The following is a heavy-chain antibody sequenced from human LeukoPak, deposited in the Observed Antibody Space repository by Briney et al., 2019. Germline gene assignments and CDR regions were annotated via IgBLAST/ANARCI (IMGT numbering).Heavy chain of an antibody. Sequence: GGSLRLSCAASGFTVSSNYMSWVRQAPGKGLEWVSVIYSGGSTYYADSVKGRFTISRDNSKNTLYLQMNSLRAEDTAVYYCTTVTHGYFDLWAVAPWSLSPQ. V-gene: IGHV3-66*02. CDR1: GFTVSSNY. CDR3: TTVTHGYFDL. J-gene: IGHJ2*01. D-gene: IGHD4-17*01. CDR2: IYSGGST.